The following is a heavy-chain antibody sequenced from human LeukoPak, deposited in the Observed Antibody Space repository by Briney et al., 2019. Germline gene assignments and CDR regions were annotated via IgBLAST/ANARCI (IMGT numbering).Heavy chain of an antibody. CDR2: IYYSGST. D-gene: IGHD3-16*01. V-gene: IGHV4-59*01. J-gene: IGHJ4*02. CDR1: GGSISSYY. Sequence: SETLSLTCTVSGGSISSYYWSWIRQPPGKGLEWIGYIYYSGSTNYNPSLKSRVTISVDTSKNQFSLKLSSVTAADTAVYYCARGSRSKYDYVWGSYSRRPPPSDYWGQGTLVTVSS. CDR3: ARGSRSKYDYVWGSYSRRPPPSDY.